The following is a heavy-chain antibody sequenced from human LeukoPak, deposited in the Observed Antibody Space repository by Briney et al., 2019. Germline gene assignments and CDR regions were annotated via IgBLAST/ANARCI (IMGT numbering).Heavy chain of an antibody. Sequence: PGGSLRLSCAASGFTFSSYGMSWVRQAPGKGLEWVSGISGGGGSTYYADSVKGRFTISRDNSKNTLYLQMNSLRAEDTAVYYCAKDSRAPATAINWGQGTLVNVSS. V-gene: IGHV3-23*01. J-gene: IGHJ4*02. D-gene: IGHD2-2*01. CDR1: GFTFSSYG. CDR3: AKDSRAPATAIN. CDR2: ISGGGGST.